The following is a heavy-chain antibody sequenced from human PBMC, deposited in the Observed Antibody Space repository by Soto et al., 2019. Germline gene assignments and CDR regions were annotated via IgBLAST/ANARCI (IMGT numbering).Heavy chain of an antibody. CDR3: ARDIESVTAKHFFYYYAMDV. J-gene: IGHJ6*02. Sequence: ASVKVSCKASGFTFINYGLNWVRQAPGQGLEWMGWVSANNGHTNYAQNLQGRVSMTTYTSTSTAYMELRGLTFDDTAVYYCARDIESVTAKHFFYYYAMDVWGQGTTVTVSS. V-gene: IGHV1-18*01. CDR2: VSANNGHT. D-gene: IGHD2-8*01. CDR1: GFTFINYG.